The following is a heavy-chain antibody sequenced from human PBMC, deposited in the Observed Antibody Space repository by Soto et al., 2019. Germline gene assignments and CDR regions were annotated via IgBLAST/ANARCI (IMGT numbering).Heavy chain of an antibody. D-gene: IGHD2-15*01. CDR3: ARAAAGYCSGGSCYSYFQH. CDR2: INHSGST. CDR1: GGSFSGYY. J-gene: IGHJ1*01. Sequence: QVQLQQWGAGLLKPSETLSLTCAVYGGSFSGYYRSWIRQPPGKGLEWIGEINHSGSTNYNPSLKSRVTISVDTSKNQFSLKLSSVTAADTAVYYCARAAAGYCSGGSCYSYFQHWGQGTLVTVSS. V-gene: IGHV4-34*01.